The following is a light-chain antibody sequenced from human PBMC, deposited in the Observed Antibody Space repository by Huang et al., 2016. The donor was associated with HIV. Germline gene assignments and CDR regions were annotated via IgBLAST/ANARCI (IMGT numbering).Light chain of an antibody. J-gene: IGKJ2*01. Sequence: EIVMTQSPATLSVSLGERATLSCRASQSVSSNLAWYQLKPGQGPRLLIYGASTRVTGIPSRFSGSVSGTEFTLTISSLHSEDFAVYYCQHYNIWPYTFGQGTKLEIK. CDR1: QSVSSN. V-gene: IGKV3-15*01. CDR3: QHYNIWPYT. CDR2: GAS.